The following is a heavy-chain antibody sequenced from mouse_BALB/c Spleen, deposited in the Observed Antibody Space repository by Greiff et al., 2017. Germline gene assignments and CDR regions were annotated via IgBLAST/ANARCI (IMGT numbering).Heavy chain of an antibody. CDR2: IRNKANGYTT. CDR3: ARDDGSYYAMDY. D-gene: IGHD1-1*02. V-gene: IGHV7-3*02. J-gene: IGHJ4*01. Sequence: DVHLVESGGGLVQPGGSLRLSCATSGFTFTDYYMSWVRQPPGKALEWLGFIRNKANGYTTEYSASVKGRFTISRDNSQSILYLQMNTLRAEDSATYYCARDDGSYYAMDYWGQGTSVTVSS. CDR1: GFTFTDYY.